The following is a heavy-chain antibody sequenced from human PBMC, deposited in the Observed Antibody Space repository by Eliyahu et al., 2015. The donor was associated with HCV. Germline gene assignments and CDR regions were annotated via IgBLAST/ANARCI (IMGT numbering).Heavy chain of an antibody. CDR1: GFTFTNYA. Sequence: EVQLLESGGGLVQPGGSLRLSCXAPGFTFTNYAMIWVRQAPGKGLGWVSGISGSGSTTYYADSVKGRFTISRDNSKNTLYLQIDSLRAEDTALYYCAKNLYIGQGGYFDYWGQGTVVTVSA. CDR3: AKNLYIGQGGYFDY. V-gene: IGHV3-23*01. D-gene: IGHD2-8*01. CDR2: ISGSGSTT. J-gene: IGHJ4*02.